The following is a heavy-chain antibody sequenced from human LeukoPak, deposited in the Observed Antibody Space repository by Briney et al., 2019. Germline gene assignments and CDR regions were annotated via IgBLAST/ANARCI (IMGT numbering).Heavy chain of an antibody. CDR1: GYTFTGYY. CDR3: ARSIAVAGIICFDP. Sequence: ASVKVSCKASGYTFTGYYMHWVRHAPGQGLEWMGWINPNSGGTNYAQKFQGRVTMTRDTTISTAYMELSRLRSDDTAVYYCARSIAVAGIICFDPWGQGTLVTVSS. J-gene: IGHJ5*02. D-gene: IGHD6-19*01. V-gene: IGHV1-2*02. CDR2: INPNSGGT.